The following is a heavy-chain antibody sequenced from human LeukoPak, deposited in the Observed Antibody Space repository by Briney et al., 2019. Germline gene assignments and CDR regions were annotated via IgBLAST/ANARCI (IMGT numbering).Heavy chain of an antibody. D-gene: IGHD2-15*01. Sequence: SGTLSLTCAVSGGSITSTNLWNWVRQPPGKGLEWIGQIHHTGSTNYNPSLKSRVTISVDKSSNQFSLKLRSVTAADTAVYYCARDGGGSDCWGQGTLVTVSS. CDR2: IHHTGST. J-gene: IGHJ4*02. V-gene: IGHV4-4*02. CDR1: GGSITSTNL. CDR3: ARDGGGSDC.